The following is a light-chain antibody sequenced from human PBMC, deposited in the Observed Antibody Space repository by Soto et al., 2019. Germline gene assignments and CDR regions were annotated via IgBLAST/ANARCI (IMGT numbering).Light chain of an antibody. Sequence: DIVMTQSPDSLAVSLGERATINCKSSQSVLYNSKNKNYLAWHQQKPGQPPKVLIYWASTRESGVPDRFSGRGSGTDFTLTIGSLQAEDVAVYYYQQYYSPPYTFGQGTKLEIK. CDR2: WAS. J-gene: IGKJ2*01. CDR3: QQYYSPPYT. V-gene: IGKV4-1*01. CDR1: QSVLYNSKNKNY.